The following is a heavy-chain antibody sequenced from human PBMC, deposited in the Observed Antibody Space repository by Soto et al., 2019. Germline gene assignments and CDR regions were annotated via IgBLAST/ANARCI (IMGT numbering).Heavy chain of an antibody. V-gene: IGHV3-48*01. D-gene: IGHD3-10*01. CDR1: GFTFSSYS. CDR3: ARDRFYYGSGGRAGPNWFDP. J-gene: IGHJ5*02. CDR2: ISSSSSTI. Sequence: GGSLRLSCAASGFTFSSYSMNWVRQAPGKGLEWVSYISSSSSTIYYADSVKGRFTISRDNAKNSLYLQMNSLRAEDTAVYYCARDRFYYGSGGRAGPNWFDPWGQGTLVTVSS.